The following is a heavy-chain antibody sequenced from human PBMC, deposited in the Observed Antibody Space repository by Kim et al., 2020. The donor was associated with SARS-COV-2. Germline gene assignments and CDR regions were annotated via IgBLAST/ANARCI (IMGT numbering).Heavy chain of an antibody. D-gene: IGHD1-26*01. J-gene: IGHJ3*02. CDR1: GGSISSSSYY. CDR3: ARPERAKSDWELLYPLSNDAFDI. CDR2: IYYSGST. V-gene: IGHV4-39*01. Sequence: SETLSLTCTVSGGSISSSSYYWGWIRQPPGKGLEWIGSIYYSGSTYYNPSLKSRVTISVDTSKNQFSLKLSSVTAADTAVYYCARPERAKSDWELLYPLSNDAFDIWGQGTMVTVSS.